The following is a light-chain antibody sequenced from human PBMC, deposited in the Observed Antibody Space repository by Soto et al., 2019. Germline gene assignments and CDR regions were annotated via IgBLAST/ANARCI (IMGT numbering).Light chain of an antibody. J-gene: IGLJ1*01. Sequence: SVLAQPPPGSGTPGPGGTISFFGSSSQFRSNTVNWYQQLPGTAPKLLIYSNNQRPSGVPDRFSGSKSGTSASLAISGLQSEDEADYYCAAWDDSLNGSYVFGTGTKVTVL. CDR2: SNN. CDR3: AAWDDSLNGSYV. V-gene: IGLV1-44*01. CDR1: SSQFRSNT.